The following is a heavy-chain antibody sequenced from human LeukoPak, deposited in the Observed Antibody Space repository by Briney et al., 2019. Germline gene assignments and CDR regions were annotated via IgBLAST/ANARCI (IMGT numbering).Heavy chain of an antibody. CDR1: GFTFSRYA. D-gene: IGHD2-15*01. V-gene: IGHV3-33*01. CDR2: IWSDGGNP. CDR3: ARADRGDVFDI. J-gene: IGHJ3*02. Sequence: GMSLRLSCGASGFTFSRYAMHWVRQAPGKGLEWVAVIWSDGGNPYSADSVKGRFTISRDNSKNTVFLQMNRLRAEDTAMYYCARADRGDVFDIWGQGTMVTVSS.